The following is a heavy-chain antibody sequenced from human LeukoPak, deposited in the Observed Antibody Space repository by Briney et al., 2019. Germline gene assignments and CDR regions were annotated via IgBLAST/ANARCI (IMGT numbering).Heavy chain of an antibody. V-gene: IGHV3-30*02. CDR2: IRYDGSNK. J-gene: IGHJ3*02. Sequence: GGSLRLSCAASGFTFSSYGMHWVRQAPGKGLEWVAFIRYDGSNKYYADSVKGRFTISRDNSKNTQYLQMNSLRAEDTAVYYCARAGGWEGAFDIWGQGTMVTVSS. CDR3: ARAGGWEGAFDI. D-gene: IGHD1-26*01. CDR1: GFTFSSYG.